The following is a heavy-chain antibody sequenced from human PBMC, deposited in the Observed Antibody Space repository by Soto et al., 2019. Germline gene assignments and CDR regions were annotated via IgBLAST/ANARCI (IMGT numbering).Heavy chain of an antibody. J-gene: IGHJ5*02. CDR2: ISAYNGNT. Sequence: QVQLVQSGAEVKKPGASVKVSCKASGDTFTSYGISWVRQAPGQGLEWMGWISAYNGNTNYAQKLQGRGTMTTETSPSTAYMELRSLRSDDTAVYYCAIGDYYDSTPPPWGQGTLVTVSS. V-gene: IGHV1-18*04. CDR3: AIGDYYDSTPPP. CDR1: GDTFTSYG. D-gene: IGHD3-22*01.